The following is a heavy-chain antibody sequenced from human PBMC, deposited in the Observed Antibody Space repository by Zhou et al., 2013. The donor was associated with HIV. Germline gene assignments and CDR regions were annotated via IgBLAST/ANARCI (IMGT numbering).Heavy chain of an antibody. CDR3: ARAPYSSSWYPYYMDV. J-gene: IGHJ6*03. D-gene: IGHD6-13*01. Sequence: QVQLVQSGAEVKKPGSSVKVSCKASGGTFSTYAFSWVRQAPGQGLEWMGGIIPFFGTANYAQKFQGRVAITAAESTRTAYLELSGLRSEDTAVYYCARAPYSSSWYPYYMDVWGKGTTVTVSS. CDR2: IIPFFGTA. CDR1: GGTFSTYA. V-gene: IGHV1-69*12.